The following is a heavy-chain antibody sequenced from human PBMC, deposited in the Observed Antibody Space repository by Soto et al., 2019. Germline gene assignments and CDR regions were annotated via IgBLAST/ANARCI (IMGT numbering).Heavy chain of an antibody. J-gene: IGHJ4*02. CDR3: AKKVNSGSGSQYFDY. D-gene: IGHD3-10*01. CDR1: GFTFSRYS. V-gene: IGHV3-23*01. CDR2: FRSSGDDGTT. Sequence: GGSLRLYCAAAGFTFSRYSMSWVRQAQGKGLEWVSGFRSSGDDGTTYYADSVKGRFTISRDNSKNTLFLQMNSLRAEDTAIYYCAKKVNSGSGSQYFDYWGQGTLVTVHS.